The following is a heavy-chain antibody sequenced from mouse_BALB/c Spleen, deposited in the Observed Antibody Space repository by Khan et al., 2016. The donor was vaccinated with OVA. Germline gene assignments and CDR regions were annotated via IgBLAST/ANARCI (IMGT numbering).Heavy chain of an antibody. J-gene: IGHJ3*01. CDR3: TRKDYYDYDPFPY. Sequence: EVQLVESGPGLVKPSQSLSLTCTVTGYSITSEYAWNWIRQFPGNKLEWMGYINYSGNTRFTTSLKSRTSITRDTSKNQFFLPLNSVTTEDTATYYCTRKDYYDYDPFPYWGQGTLVTVSA. CDR1: GYSITSEYA. V-gene: IGHV3-2*02. CDR2: INYSGNT. D-gene: IGHD2-4*01.